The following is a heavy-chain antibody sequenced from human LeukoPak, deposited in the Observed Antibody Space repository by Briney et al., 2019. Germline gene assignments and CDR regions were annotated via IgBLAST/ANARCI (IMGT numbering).Heavy chain of an antibody. V-gene: IGHV3-23*01. D-gene: IGHD3-9*01. Sequence: PGGSLRLSCVASGFTFSSFGMSWVRQAPGKGLEWVSAISGSGDNTHYADSVKGRFTISRDNSKNTLYLQMNTLRAEDTAVYYCAKDTMFYDILTGYPHFDYWGQGTLVTVSS. CDR3: AKDTMFYDILTGYPHFDY. J-gene: IGHJ4*02. CDR1: GFTFSSFG. CDR2: ISGSGDNT.